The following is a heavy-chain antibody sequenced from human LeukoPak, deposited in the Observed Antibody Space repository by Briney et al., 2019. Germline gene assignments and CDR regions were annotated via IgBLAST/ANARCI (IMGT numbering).Heavy chain of an antibody. CDR3: ARQTYYNILTGPFAP. J-gene: IGHJ5*02. V-gene: IGHV5-51*01. CDR1: GSRFTSYW. Sequence: GGSLQISCKGSGSRFTSYWIGWVRQMPGKGLEWMGIIYPGDSDTRYSPSFQGQVTISAVKSISTAYLQWSSLKASDTAMYYCARQTYYNILTGPFAPWGQGPLVTVSS. D-gene: IGHD3-9*01. CDR2: IYPGDSDT.